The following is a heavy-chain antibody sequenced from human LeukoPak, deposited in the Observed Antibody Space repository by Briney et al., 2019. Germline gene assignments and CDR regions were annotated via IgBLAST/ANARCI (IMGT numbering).Heavy chain of an antibody. D-gene: IGHD6-19*01. J-gene: IGHJ3*02. CDR1: GGTFSSYA. V-gene: IGHV1-69*06. CDR2: IIPIFGTA. CDR3: ARAREKRYSSGPFDAFDI. Sequence: GASVKVSCKASGGTFSSYAISWVRQAPGQGLEWMGGIIPIFGTANYAQKFQGRVMITADKSTSTAYMELSSLRSEDTAVYYCARAREKRYSSGPFDAFDIWGQGTMVTVSS.